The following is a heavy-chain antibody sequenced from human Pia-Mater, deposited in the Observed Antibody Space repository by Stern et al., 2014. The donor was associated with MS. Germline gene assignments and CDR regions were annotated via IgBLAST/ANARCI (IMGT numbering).Heavy chain of an antibody. CDR3: AGGTVAGLFDY. V-gene: IGHV4-31*03. CDR1: GGSINIGDYY. CDR2: IYNIGST. Sequence: VQLVESGPGLVKPSPTLSLTCTVSGGSINIGDYYWSWIRHLPGKGLEWIGYIYNIGSTSYNPSLKSRVSISVDTSKNQFSLNLNSVTAADTAVYYCAGGTVAGLFDYWGQGTLVTVSS. J-gene: IGHJ4*02. D-gene: IGHD6-19*01.